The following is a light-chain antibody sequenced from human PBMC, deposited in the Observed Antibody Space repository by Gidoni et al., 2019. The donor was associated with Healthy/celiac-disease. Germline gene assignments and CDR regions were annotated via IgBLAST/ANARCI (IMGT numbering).Light chain of an antibody. Sequence: IVMTPSPASLAVSLGARATINCKSSQSVLYSSNNKNYLAWYQQKPGQPPKLLIYWASTRESGVPDRFSGSGSGTDFTLTISSLQAEDVAVYYCQQYYSTPWTFXQXTKVEIK. J-gene: IGKJ1*01. CDR3: QQYYSTPWT. CDR2: WAS. V-gene: IGKV4-1*01. CDR1: QSVLYSSNNKNY.